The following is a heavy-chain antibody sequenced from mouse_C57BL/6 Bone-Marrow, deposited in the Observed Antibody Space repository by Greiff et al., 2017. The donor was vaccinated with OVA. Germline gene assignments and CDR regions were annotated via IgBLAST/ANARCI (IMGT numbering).Heavy chain of an antibody. CDR2: INPNNGGT. Sequence: EVQLQQSGPELVKPGASVKISCKASGYTFTDYYMNWVKQSHGKSLEWIGDINPNNGGTSYNQKFKGKATLTVDKSSSTAYMELRSLTSEDSAVYYCARSLYYYGSSHAMDYWGQGTSVTVSS. CDR3: ARSLYYYGSSHAMDY. V-gene: IGHV1-26*01. J-gene: IGHJ4*01. CDR1: GYTFTDYY. D-gene: IGHD1-1*01.